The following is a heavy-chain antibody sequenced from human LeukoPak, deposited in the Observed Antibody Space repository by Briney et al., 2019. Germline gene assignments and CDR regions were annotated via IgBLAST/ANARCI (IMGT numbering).Heavy chain of an antibody. J-gene: IGHJ4*02. V-gene: IGHV3-21*01. Sequence: GGPLRLSCAASGFTFSSHDMNWVRQAPGKGLECVSSITTATSSYIYYADSVKGRFTISRDDAKNSLYLQMDSLRAEDTAVYYCARDYGGPHYFDYWGQGTLVTVSS. D-gene: IGHD2-15*01. CDR1: GFTFSSHD. CDR3: ARDYGGPHYFDY. CDR2: ITTATSSYI.